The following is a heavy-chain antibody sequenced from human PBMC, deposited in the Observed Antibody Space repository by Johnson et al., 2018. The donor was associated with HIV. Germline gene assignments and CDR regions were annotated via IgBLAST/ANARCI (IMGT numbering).Heavy chain of an antibody. CDR2: ISYDGSNK. Sequence: QVQLVESGGGVVQPGRSLRLSCAASGFTFSSYAMHWVRQAPGKGLEWVAVISYDGSNKYYADSVKGRFTISRDSSKDTLYLQMNSLRTEDTAVYYCANALGIWGQGTMVTVSS. CDR3: ANALGI. V-gene: IGHV3-30*04. J-gene: IGHJ3*02. CDR1: GFTFSSYA.